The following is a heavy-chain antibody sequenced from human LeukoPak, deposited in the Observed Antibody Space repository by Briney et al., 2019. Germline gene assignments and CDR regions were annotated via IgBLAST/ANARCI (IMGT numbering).Heavy chain of an antibody. CDR1: GGSFSGYY. J-gene: IGHJ4*02. CDR3: ARAATYSSSWYFDY. Sequence: SETLSLTCAVYGGSFSGYYWSWIRQTPGKGLEWIGEINHSGSTNYNPSLKSRVTISVDTSKNQFSLKLSSVTAADTAVYYCARAATYSSSWYFDYWGQGTLVTVSS. V-gene: IGHV4-34*01. D-gene: IGHD6-13*01. CDR2: INHSGST.